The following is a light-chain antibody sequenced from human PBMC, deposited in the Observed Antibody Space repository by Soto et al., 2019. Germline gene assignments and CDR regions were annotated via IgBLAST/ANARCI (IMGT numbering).Light chain of an antibody. CDR3: SSFADGFNVV. Sequence: QSALTQPRSVSGPPGQSVSISCSGTSSDVGTYNYVSWYQQHPGKAPKLMIYDVSKRPSGVPDRFSGSKSGNTASLTISGLQAEDEAEYFCSSFADGFNVVFGGGTKLTVL. CDR1: SSDVGTYNY. CDR2: DVS. V-gene: IGLV2-11*01. J-gene: IGLJ2*01.